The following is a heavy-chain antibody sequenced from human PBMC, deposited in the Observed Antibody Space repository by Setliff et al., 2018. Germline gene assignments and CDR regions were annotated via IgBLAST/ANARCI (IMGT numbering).Heavy chain of an antibody. CDR1: GYTFTSYG. D-gene: IGHD3-22*01. Sequence: ASVKVSCKASGYTFTSYGISWVRQAPGQGLEWMGWISAYNGNTNYAQKFQGRVTITADESTSTAYMELSSLRSEDTAVYYCARDMIVDFIRGGGWFDPWGQGTLVTVSS. V-gene: IGHV1-18*01. J-gene: IGHJ5*02. CDR2: ISAYNGNT. CDR3: ARDMIVDFIRGGGWFDP.